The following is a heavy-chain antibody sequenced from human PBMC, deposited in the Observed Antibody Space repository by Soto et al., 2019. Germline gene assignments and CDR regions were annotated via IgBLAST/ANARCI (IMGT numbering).Heavy chain of an antibody. D-gene: IGHD2-21*02. CDR1: GFTFNSYS. CDR3: GTGRPTAYSNYCMVV. V-gene: IGHV3-21*01. Sequence: GGSLRLSCAASGFTFNSYSMNWVRQAPGKGLEWVSSISSSSTFIYDADSVKGRFSISRDNAKNSLFLQMNSLRAEDTAVYFCGTGRPTAYSNYCMVVLCQETTVTVSS. J-gene: IGHJ6*02. CDR2: ISSSSTFI.